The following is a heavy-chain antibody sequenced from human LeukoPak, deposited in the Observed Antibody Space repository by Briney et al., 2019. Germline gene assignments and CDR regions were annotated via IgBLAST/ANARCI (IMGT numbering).Heavy chain of an antibody. V-gene: IGHV3-30*03. CDR2: ISYDGSNK. D-gene: IGHD3-22*01. Sequence: GGSLRLSCAASGFTCSSYGMHWGRQAAGKGLEWVALISYDGSNKYYADSVKGRFTISRDNSKNTLYLQMNSLRAEDTAVYYCAREGAVISPGAFDIWGQGTMVTVSS. CDR1: GFTCSSYG. J-gene: IGHJ3*02. CDR3: AREGAVISPGAFDI.